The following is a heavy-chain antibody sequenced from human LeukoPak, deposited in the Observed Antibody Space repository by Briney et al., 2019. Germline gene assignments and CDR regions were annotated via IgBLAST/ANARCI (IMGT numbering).Heavy chain of an antibody. CDR3: ARGRLLWFGELFDAFDI. Sequence: SETLSLTCAVSGGSISSSNWWSWVRQPPGKGLEWIGYIYYSGSTNYNPSLKSRVTISVDTSKNQFSLKLSSVTAADTAVYYCARGRLLWFGELFDAFDIWGQGTMVTVSS. D-gene: IGHD3-10*01. CDR2: IYYSGST. V-gene: IGHV4-4*02. CDR1: GGSISSSNW. J-gene: IGHJ3*02.